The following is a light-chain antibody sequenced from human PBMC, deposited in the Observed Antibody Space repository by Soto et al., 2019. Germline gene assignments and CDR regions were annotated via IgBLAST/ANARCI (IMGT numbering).Light chain of an antibody. CDR3: CSNAGSYTWV. J-gene: IGLJ3*02. Sequence: QSALTQPASVSGSPGQSITISCTGTSSDVGSYNLVSWYQQHPGKAPKLMIYEGSKRPSGVPDRFSGSKSGNTASLTISGLQAEDEADYYCCSNAGSYTWVFGGGTQLTVL. V-gene: IGLV2-23*01. CDR1: SSDVGSYNL. CDR2: EGS.